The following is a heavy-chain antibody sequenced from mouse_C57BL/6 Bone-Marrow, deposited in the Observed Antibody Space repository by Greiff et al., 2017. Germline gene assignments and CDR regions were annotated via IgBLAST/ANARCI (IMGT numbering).Heavy chain of an antibody. J-gene: IGHJ2*01. CDR3: VGATVGYFDY. CDR2: IYPGDGDT. CDR1: GYAFSSSW. Sequence: VQLQQSGPELVKPGASVKISCKASGYAFSSSWMNWVKQRPGKGLEWIGRIYPGDGDTNYNGKFKGKATLTADKSASTAYMQLSSLTSEDAAVYFCVGATVGYFDYWGQGTTLTVSS. D-gene: IGHD1-1*01. V-gene: IGHV1-82*01.